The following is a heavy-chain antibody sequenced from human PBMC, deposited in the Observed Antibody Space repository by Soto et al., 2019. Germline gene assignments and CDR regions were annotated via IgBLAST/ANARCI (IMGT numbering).Heavy chain of an antibody. Sequence: SETLSLTCTVSGGSLSSGDYYRSWIRQPPGKGLEWIGYIYYSGSTYYNPSLKSRVTISVDTSKNQFSLKLSSVTAADTAVYYCARGPGEGFDYWGQGTLVTVSS. D-gene: IGHD3-10*01. CDR2: IYYSGST. V-gene: IGHV4-30-4*01. J-gene: IGHJ4*02. CDR3: ARGPGEGFDY. CDR1: GGSLSSGDYY.